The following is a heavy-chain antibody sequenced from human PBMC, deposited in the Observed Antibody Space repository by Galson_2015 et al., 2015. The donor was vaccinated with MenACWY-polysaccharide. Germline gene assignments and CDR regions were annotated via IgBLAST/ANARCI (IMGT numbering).Heavy chain of an antibody. V-gene: IGHV3-21*01. CDR2: VSSSSSYK. CDR1: GFTFGSSN. J-gene: IGHJ6*02. CDR3: ERESLPQIYYYGMDV. Sequence: SLRISCAASGFTFGSSNMNWVRQAPGKGVERVSSVSSSSSYKYYADSVKGRFTISSDNAKNSLYLQMNSLRAEDTAVYYCERESLPQIYYYGMDVWGQGTTVTVSS.